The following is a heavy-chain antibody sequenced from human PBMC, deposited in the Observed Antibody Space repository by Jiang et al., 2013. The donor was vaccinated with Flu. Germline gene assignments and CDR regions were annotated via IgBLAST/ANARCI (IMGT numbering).Heavy chain of an antibody. D-gene: IGHD3-10*01. CDR2: ITPILDST. Sequence: GAEVKKPGSSVKVSCKTAGGTFNSYAISWVRQAPGQGLEWMGGITPILDSTTYAQKFQGRVTVIADKSASTAYMELSNLRSEDTAVYYCALTLTTLRGAKMGFDYWGQGTLVTVSS. V-gene: IGHV1-69*10. J-gene: IGHJ4*02. CDR1: GGTFNSYA. CDR3: ALTLTTLRGAKMGFDY.